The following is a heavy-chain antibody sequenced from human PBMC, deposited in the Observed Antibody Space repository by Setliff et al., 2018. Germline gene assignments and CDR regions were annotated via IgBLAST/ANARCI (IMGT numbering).Heavy chain of an antibody. CDR2: IWYDGNNK. J-gene: IGHJ4*02. CDR1: GFTFKNYG. D-gene: IGHD2-2*01. V-gene: IGHV3-33*01. CDR3: VRGEMFSTSPRAD. Sequence: GGSLRLSCVASGFTFKNYGMHWVRQAPGKGLEWVAVIWYDGNNKDHADSVKGRFTISRDNSKNTLYLQMDSLRIEDTAVYYCVRGEMFSTSPRADWGQGTQVTVSS.